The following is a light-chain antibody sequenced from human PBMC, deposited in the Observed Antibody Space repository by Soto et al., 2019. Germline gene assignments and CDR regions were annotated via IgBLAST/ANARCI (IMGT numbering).Light chain of an antibody. CDR3: CSYAGRSTYLV. CDR1: SSDVGSYNL. J-gene: IGLJ2*01. V-gene: IGLV2-23*01. Sequence: QSALTQPASVSGSPGQSITISCTGNSSDVGSYNLVSWYQQHPGKAPKLMIYEGSKRPSGVSNRFSGSKSGNTAYLTFSGLQAEDEADYYCCSYAGRSTYLVFGGGTKLT. CDR2: EGS.